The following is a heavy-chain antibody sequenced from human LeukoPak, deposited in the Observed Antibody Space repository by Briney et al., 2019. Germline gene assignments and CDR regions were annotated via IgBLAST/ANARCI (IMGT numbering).Heavy chain of an antibody. CDR3: ARDRGGYTYSHDY. J-gene: IGHJ4*02. CDR1: GGSISSNNW. V-gene: IGHV4-4*02. D-gene: IGHD5-18*01. CDR2: IYHDGST. Sequence: PSETLSLACAVSGGSISSNNWWIWVRQSPEKGLEWIGEIYHDGSTNYNPSLKSRVTISMDKSKNQLSLKLNFVTAADTAVYYCARDRGGYTYSHDYWGQGTLVTVSS.